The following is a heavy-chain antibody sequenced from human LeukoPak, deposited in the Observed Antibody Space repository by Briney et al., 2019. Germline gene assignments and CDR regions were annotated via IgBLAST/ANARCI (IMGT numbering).Heavy chain of an antibody. CDR1: GGTFSSYA. J-gene: IGHJ6*03. V-gene: IGHV1-69*13. Sequence: ASVKVSCKASGGTFSSYAISWVRQAPGQGLEWMGGIIPIFGTANYAQKLQGRVTITADESTSTAYMELSSLRSEDTAVYYCARVDTAMAQYYYYYYMDVWGKGTTVTISS. CDR2: IIPIFGTA. D-gene: IGHD5-18*01. CDR3: ARVDTAMAQYYYYYYMDV.